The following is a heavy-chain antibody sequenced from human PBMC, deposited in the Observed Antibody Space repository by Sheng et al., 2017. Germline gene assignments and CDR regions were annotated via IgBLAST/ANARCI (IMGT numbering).Heavy chain of an antibody. Sequence: EVQLVESGGGLIPAWGGPLRLSCAASGFTVSSNYMSWVRQAPGKGLEWVSVIYSGGSTYYADSVKGRFTISRDNSKNTLYLQMNSLRAEDTAVYYCAREDCGGDCYRSTGAGSFDYWGQGTLVTVSS. V-gene: IGHV3-53*01. D-gene: IGHD2-21*02. CDR2: IYSGGST. CDR1: GFTVSSNY. J-gene: IGHJ4*02. CDR3: AREDCGGDCYRSTGAGSFDY.